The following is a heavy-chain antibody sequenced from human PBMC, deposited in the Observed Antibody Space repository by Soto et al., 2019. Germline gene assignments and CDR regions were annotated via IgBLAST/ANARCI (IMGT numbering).Heavy chain of an antibody. CDR3: ERQPGAGTAFFYS. Sequence: QVQLVQSGAEVKKPGASVKVSCKASGYTFTSYGISWVRQAPGQGLEWMGWISAYNGNTNYAQKLQGRVTMTTDTATNTPYMALRSLRSDDTAVHYCERQPGAGTAFFYSWGQGTLVTVSS. CDR2: ISAYNGNT. D-gene: IGHD6-19*01. J-gene: IGHJ4*02. V-gene: IGHV1-18*01. CDR1: GYTFTSYG.